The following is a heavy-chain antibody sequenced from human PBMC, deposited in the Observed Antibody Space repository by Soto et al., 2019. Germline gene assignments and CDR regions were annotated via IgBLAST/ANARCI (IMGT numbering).Heavy chain of an antibody. V-gene: IGHV1-46*01. J-gene: IGHJ5*02. CDR2: INPSGGST. D-gene: IGHD3-22*01. CDR3: ARDRSRYYYDSGGYYLYNWFDP. CDR1: GYTFTSYY. Sequence: WASVKVSCKASGYTFTSYYMHWVRQAPGQGLEWMGIINPSGGSTSYAQKFQGRVTMTRDTSTSTVYMELSSLRSEDTAVYYCARDRSRYYYDSGGYYLYNWFDPWGQGTLVTVSS.